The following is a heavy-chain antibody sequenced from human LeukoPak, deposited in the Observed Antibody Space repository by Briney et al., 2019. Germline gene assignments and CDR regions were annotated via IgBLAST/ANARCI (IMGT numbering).Heavy chain of an antibody. J-gene: IGHJ6*02. CDR3: ASVGVVADYGLDV. D-gene: IGHD2-15*01. V-gene: IGHV1-2*02. CDR1: GYTLTGHY. CDR2: INPNTGAT. Sequence: SVKVSCKASGYTLTGHYLHWVRQAPGQGLEWMGWINPNTGATTYAQRFQGRVTLTRDTSISTAYMDLSRLRPDDTAVYYCASVGVVADYGLDVWGQGTTVTVSS.